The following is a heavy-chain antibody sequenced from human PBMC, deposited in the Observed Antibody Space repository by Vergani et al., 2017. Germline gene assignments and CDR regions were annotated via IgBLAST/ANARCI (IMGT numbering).Heavy chain of an antibody. V-gene: IGHV3-7*03. D-gene: IGHD5-18*01. CDR1: GFTFSSYW. Sequence: EVQLVESGGGLVQPGGSLRLSCAASGFTFSSYWMSWVRQAPGKGLEWVANIKQDGSETYYVDSVKGRFTISRDNAKNSLYLQMNSLRAEDTAVYYCASGSRWIQLWHGENFDYWGQGTLVTVSS. J-gene: IGHJ4*02. CDR3: ASGSRWIQLWHGENFDY. CDR2: IKQDGSET.